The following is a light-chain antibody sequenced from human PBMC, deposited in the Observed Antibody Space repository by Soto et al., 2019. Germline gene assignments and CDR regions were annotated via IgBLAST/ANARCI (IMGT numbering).Light chain of an antibody. CDR2: AAS. V-gene: IGKV1-27*01. CDR1: LGITNS. Sequence: DIQMTQSPSSLSASVGDRVTITCRASLGITNSVAWYQQKPGKVPKLLIYAASTLQSGVSSRFSGSGSGTDFTLTISSLQPADVATYYCQKYNSAPWPFGQGTKVVIK. CDR3: QKYNSAPWP. J-gene: IGKJ1*01.